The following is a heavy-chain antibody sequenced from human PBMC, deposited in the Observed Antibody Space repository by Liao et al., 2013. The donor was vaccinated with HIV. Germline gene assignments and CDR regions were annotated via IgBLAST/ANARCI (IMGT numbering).Heavy chain of an antibody. CDR1: GGSMTKYY. D-gene: IGHD3-16*02. J-gene: IGHJ6*03. Sequence: QVHLQESGPGLVKSSETLSLTCSVSGGSMTKYYWSWIRQPAGKGLEWIGRIYTSGSTKYNPSLKSRVTISVDTSKNQFSLKLSSVTAADTAVYYCARAHYDYVWGSYRFAYYMDVWGKGTTVTVSS. CDR3: ARAHYDYVWGSYRFAYYMDV. V-gene: IGHV4-4*07. CDR2: IYTSGST.